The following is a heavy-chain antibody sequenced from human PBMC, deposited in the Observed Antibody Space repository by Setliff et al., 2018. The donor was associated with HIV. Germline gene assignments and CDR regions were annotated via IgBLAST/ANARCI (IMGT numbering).Heavy chain of an antibody. CDR3: ARAPRGYHDSSGYYPYAFDI. Sequence: SETLSLTCTVSGGSISSYYWSWIRQPPGKGLEWIGYIYYSGSTNYNPSLKSRVTISVDTSKNQFSLKLSSVTAADTAVYYCARAPRGYHDSSGYYPYAFDIWAKGTTVTVSS. J-gene: IGHJ3*02. CDR2: IYYSGST. CDR1: GGSISSYY. D-gene: IGHD3-22*01. V-gene: IGHV4-59*08.